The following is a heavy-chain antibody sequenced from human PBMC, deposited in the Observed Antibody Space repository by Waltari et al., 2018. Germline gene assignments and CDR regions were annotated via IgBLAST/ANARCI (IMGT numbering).Heavy chain of an antibody. J-gene: IGHJ6*02. Sequence: EEQLVESGGGLVQPGDSLRLSCAASGFTFSSFWMNWVRQAPGKGPLWVSRMSTDASDTTYADSGKGRFTISRDNARNTLYLQMNSLRAEDSAVYYCAKGPYYGSAIGMDVWGQGTTVAVSS. CDR1: GFTFSSFW. CDR3: AKGPYYGSAIGMDV. CDR2: MSTDASDT. V-gene: IGHV3-74*03. D-gene: IGHD3-10*01.